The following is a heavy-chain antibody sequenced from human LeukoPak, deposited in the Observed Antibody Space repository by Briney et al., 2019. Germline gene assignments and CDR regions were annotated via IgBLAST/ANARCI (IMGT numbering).Heavy chain of an antibody. CDR3: ARGYCSGGSCIAFDP. CDR2: IYLGDAET. Sequence: GESLKISCKGSGYSFTSYWIGWGRQMPGKGLEWMGGIYLGDAETRYSPCFQGQVTISAAKSISTPYLQRSSLKASDTAMYYRARGYCSGGSCIAFDPWGQGTLVTVSS. CDR1: GYSFTSYW. V-gene: IGHV5-51*01. J-gene: IGHJ5*02. D-gene: IGHD2-15*01.